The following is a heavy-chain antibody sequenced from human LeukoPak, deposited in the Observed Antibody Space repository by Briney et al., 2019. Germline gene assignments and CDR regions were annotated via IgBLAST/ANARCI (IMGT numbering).Heavy chain of an antibody. CDR3: ARAPPWFNT. J-gene: IGHJ5*02. Sequence: SETLSLTCSVSGGSIDSYYWNWIRRSPEKGLEWIGYISYNGRINYNPSLKSRVSISLDTSKNQFSLKLNFVTAADSAVYYCARAPPWFNTWGQGTLVTVSS. CDR1: GGSIDSYY. CDR2: ISYNGRI. V-gene: IGHV4-59*01.